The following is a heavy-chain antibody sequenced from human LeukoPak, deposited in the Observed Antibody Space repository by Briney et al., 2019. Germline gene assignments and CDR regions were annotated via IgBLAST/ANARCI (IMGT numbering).Heavy chain of an antibody. Sequence: SETLSLTCTVSGGSITNYYWSWLRQPLGKGLEWIGYIYYSGSTNYNPSLKSRVTISVDTSENQFSLRLTSVTAADTAVYYCARQRYSGSYYFDSWGQGSLATVSS. CDR3: ARQRYSGSYYFDS. J-gene: IGHJ4*02. V-gene: IGHV4-59*08. CDR1: GGSITNYY. D-gene: IGHD1-26*01. CDR2: IYYSGST.